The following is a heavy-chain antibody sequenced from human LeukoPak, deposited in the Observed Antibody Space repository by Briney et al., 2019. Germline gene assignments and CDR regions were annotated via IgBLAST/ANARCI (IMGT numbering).Heavy chain of an antibody. CDR1: GGSFSGYY. J-gene: IGHJ4*02. Sequence: SETLSLTCAVYGGSFSGYYWSWIRQPPGKGLEWIGEINHSGSTNYNPSLKSRVTISVDTSKNQFSLKLSSVTAADTAVYYCARQRFWISYPFDFWGQGTPVTVSS. CDR2: INHSGST. V-gene: IGHV4-34*01. CDR3: ARQRFWISYPFDF. D-gene: IGHD3-3*01.